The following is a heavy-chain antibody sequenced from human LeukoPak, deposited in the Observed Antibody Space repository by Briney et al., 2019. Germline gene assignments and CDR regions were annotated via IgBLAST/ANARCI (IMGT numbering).Heavy chain of an antibody. Sequence: PSETLSLTCAVSDGSISSGGYSWSWIRQPPGKGLEWIGYIYHSGSTYYNPSLKSRVTISEDRSKNQFSLKLSSVTAADTAVYYCARGYCSSTSCYGFDYWGQGTLVTVSS. CDR3: ARGYCSSTSCYGFDY. V-gene: IGHV4-30-2*01. J-gene: IGHJ4*02. CDR2: IYHSGST. D-gene: IGHD2-2*01. CDR1: DGSISSGGYS.